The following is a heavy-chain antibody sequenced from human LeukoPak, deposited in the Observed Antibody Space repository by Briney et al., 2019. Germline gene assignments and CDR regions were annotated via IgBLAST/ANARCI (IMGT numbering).Heavy chain of an antibody. CDR3: ARGPPYSSSWYPLPWFDP. Sequence: GGSLRLSCAASGFTFSSYSMHWVRQAPGKGLEYVSAISSNGDSTYYANSVKGRFTISRDNSKNTLYLQMGSLRAEDMAVYYCARGPPYSSSWYPLPWFDPWGQGTLVTVSS. V-gene: IGHV3-64*01. CDR1: GFTFSSYS. CDR2: ISSNGDST. J-gene: IGHJ5*02. D-gene: IGHD6-13*01.